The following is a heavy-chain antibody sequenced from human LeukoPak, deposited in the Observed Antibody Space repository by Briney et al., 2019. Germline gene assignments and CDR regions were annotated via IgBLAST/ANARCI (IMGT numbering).Heavy chain of an antibody. J-gene: IGHJ4*02. Sequence: GGSLRLSCAASGFTVSSNYMSWVRQAPGKGLEWVSVIYSGGSTYYADPVKGRFTISRDNSKNTLYLQMNSLRAEDTAVYYCARSSSIAARYFDYWGQGTLVTVSS. CDR3: ARSSSIAARYFDY. CDR1: GFTVSSNY. D-gene: IGHD6-6*01. V-gene: IGHV3-66*02. CDR2: IYSGGST.